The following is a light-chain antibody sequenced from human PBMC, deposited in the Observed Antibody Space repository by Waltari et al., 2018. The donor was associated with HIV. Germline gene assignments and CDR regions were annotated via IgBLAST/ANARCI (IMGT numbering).Light chain of an antibody. J-gene: IGLJ2*01. CDR1: SSNIGSTY. Sequence: QSVLTPPPSASGTPGQRVPISCSGSSSNIGSTYVYCYQKLPGTAPKLLSYRNNQRPSGVPDRFSGSKSGTSASLAISGLRSEDEADYYCAAWDDSLLFGGGTKLTVL. CDR3: AAWDDSLL. V-gene: IGLV1-47*01. CDR2: RNN.